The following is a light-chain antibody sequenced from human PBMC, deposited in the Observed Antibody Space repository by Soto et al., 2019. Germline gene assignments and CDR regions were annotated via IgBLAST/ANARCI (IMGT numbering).Light chain of an antibody. CDR2: DAS. J-gene: IGKJ1*01. Sequence: EVVLTQSPATLCLSPGERATLSCRASQNFGTFLAWYHLKPGQAPRLVIYDASNRAAGIPDRFSGSGSGTDFTLTISGLEPEDFALSYCLQRNNWPSRTFGQGIKVDFK. CDR1: QNFGTF. CDR3: LQRNNWPSRT. V-gene: IGKV3-11*01.